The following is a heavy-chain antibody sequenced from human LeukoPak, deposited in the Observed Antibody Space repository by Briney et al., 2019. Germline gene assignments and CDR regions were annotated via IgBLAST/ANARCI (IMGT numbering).Heavy chain of an antibody. Sequence: SQSLSLTCTVSGGSASSDRYYWNWIRQSAGKGLEWIGRVYSSGSTNYNPSLKSRVTISVDTSKNQFSLQLSSVTAADTALYYCARDGPRYWFDPWGQGHMVTVSS. J-gene: IGHJ5*02. CDR2: VYSSGST. CDR3: ARDGPRYWFDP. V-gene: IGHV4-61*02. CDR1: GGSASSDRYY.